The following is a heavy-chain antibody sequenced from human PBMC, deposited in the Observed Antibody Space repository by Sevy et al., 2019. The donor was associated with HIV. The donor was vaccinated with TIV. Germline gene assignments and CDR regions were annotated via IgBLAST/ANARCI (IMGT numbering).Heavy chain of an antibody. CDR3: ARVGMEGSSDYYADY. J-gene: IGHJ4*02. D-gene: IGHD3-22*01. Sequence: GGSLRLSCAASGFTFSDYYMSWIRQAPGKGLEWVSYISSSGSTIYYADSVKGRFTISRDNAKNSLYLQMNSLRAEDTAVYYCARVGMEGSSDYYADYWGQGTLVTVST. V-gene: IGHV3-11*01. CDR1: GFTFSDYY. CDR2: ISSSGSTI.